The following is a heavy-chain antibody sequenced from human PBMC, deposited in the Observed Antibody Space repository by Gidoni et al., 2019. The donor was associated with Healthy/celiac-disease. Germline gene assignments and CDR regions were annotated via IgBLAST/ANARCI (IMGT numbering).Heavy chain of an antibody. D-gene: IGHD6-6*01. CDR1: GFTFSSYA. J-gene: IGHJ4*02. CDR3: ARFGGSSSERFDY. CDR2: ISYDGSNK. Sequence: QVQLVESGGGVVQPGRSLRLSCAASGFTFSSYAMHWVRQAPGKGLEWVAVISYDGSNKYYADSVKGRFTISRDNSKNTLYLQMNSLRAEDTAVYYCARFGGSSSERFDYWGQGTLVTVSS. V-gene: IGHV3-30-3*01.